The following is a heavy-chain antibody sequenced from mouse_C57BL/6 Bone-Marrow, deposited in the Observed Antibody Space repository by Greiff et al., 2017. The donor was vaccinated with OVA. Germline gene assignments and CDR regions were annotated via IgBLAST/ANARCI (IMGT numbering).Heavy chain of an antibody. CDR3: AREPLYYGSSYGAY. V-gene: IGHV5-4*01. CDR1: GFTFSSYA. D-gene: IGHD1-1*01. J-gene: IGHJ3*01. Sequence: EVKVVESGGGLVKPGGSLKLSCAASGFTFSSYAMSWVRQTPEKRLEWVATISDGGSYTYYPDNVKGRFTISRDNAKNHLYLQMSHLKSEDTAMYYCAREPLYYGSSYGAYWGQGTLVTVSA. CDR2: ISDGGSYT.